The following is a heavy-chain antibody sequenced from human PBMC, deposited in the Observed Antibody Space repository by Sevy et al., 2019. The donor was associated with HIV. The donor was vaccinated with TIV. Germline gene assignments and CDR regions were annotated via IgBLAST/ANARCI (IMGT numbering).Heavy chain of an antibody. Sequence: GGSLRLSCAASEFTFSDYYMSWIRQAPGKGLEWVSYISSRSTYTNYADPVKGRFTISRDNARNALFLQMNNLRAEDTAVYYCARVRYDSGSYYKDYWGQGTLVTVSS. V-gene: IGHV3-11*06. D-gene: IGHD3-10*01. CDR1: EFTFSDYY. J-gene: IGHJ4*02. CDR2: ISSRSTYT. CDR3: ARVRYDSGSYYKDY.